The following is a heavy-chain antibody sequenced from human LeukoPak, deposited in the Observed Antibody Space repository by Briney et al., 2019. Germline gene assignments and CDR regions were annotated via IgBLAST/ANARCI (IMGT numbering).Heavy chain of an antibody. J-gene: IGHJ5*01. D-gene: IGHD5-18*01. CDR1: GGTFSSYS. Sequence: SVKVSCKASGGTFSSYSFSWVRQAPGQGLEWLGGIIVIFGTPNYPQKFHGRVTITADESTSTVYMELSSLRSEDTAMYYCARDVDSSMVTNWFDSWGQGALVTVSS. CDR2: IIVIFGTP. CDR3: ARDVDSSMVTNWFDS. V-gene: IGHV1-69*13.